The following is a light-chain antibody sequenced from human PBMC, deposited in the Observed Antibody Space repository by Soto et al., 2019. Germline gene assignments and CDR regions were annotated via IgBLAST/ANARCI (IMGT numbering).Light chain of an antibody. CDR2: KAS. CDR1: QSISSW. Sequence: DIQMTQSPSTLSASIGDRVNITCRASQSISSWLAWYQQKPGKAPKVLIYKASNLESGVPSRFSGSGSETEFTITISSLQPDDFATYYCQHYNVYSTFGGGTKVEIK. J-gene: IGKJ4*01. CDR3: QHYNVYST. V-gene: IGKV1-5*03.